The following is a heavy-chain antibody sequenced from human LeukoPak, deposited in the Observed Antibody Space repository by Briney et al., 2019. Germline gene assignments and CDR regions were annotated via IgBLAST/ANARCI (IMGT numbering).Heavy chain of an antibody. D-gene: IGHD3-9*01. CDR1: GSTFSSYT. CDR3: ARDGGDDWDY. Sequence: GASVKVSCKASGSTFSSYTISWVRQAPGQGLEWMGGIIPIFGRASYAQKFQGRVTITADKSTSTGYMELRSLRSEDTAVYYCARDGGDDWDYWGQGTLVTVSS. CDR2: IIPIFGRA. J-gene: IGHJ4*02. V-gene: IGHV1-69*06.